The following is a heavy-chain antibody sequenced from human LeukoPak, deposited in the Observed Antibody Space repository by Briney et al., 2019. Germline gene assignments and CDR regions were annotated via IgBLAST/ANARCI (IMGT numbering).Heavy chain of an antibody. J-gene: IGHJ6*03. CDR2: IYYSGST. Sequence: SETLSLTCTVSGGSISSYYWSWIRQPPGKGLEWIGYIYYSGSTNYNPSLKSRVTISVDTSKNQFSLKLSSVTAADTAVYCCARDRQGDYYGSGSYLYYYYYMDVWGKGTTVTVSS. CDR3: ARDRQGDYYGSGSYLYYYYYMDV. D-gene: IGHD3-10*01. V-gene: IGHV4-59*01. CDR1: GGSISSYY.